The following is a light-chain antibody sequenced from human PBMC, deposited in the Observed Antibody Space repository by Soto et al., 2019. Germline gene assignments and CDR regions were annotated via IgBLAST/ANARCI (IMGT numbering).Light chain of an antibody. J-gene: IGKJ1*01. V-gene: IGKV1-5*03. CDR3: QHDCGYSEA. CDR2: KAS. Sequence: MHVTRWSSPRPRWIADGRTIAVQASQTISSWLAWYQQKPGKAPKLLIYKASTLISGVPSRFSGRGSGTESSIAIRSPRSGDLSALFLQHDCGYSEAFGPGTKVDIK. CDR1: QTISSW.